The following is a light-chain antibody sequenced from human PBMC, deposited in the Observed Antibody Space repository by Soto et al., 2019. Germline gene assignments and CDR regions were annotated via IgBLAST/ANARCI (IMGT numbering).Light chain of an antibody. CDR3: QSYDSSLRGAV. Sequence: QSALTQPPSVSGAPGQRVTISCTGSSSNIGANFDVHWYQQLPGTAPKLLIDGNNNRPSGVPDRFSGSKSGTSASLAITGLQAEDEADYYCQSYDSSLRGAVFGGGTQLTVL. V-gene: IGLV1-40*01. CDR1: SSNIGANFD. J-gene: IGLJ7*01. CDR2: GNN.